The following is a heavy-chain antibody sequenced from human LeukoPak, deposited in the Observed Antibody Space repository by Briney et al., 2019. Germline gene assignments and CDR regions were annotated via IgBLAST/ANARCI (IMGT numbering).Heavy chain of an antibody. CDR3: ARGLGYCSSTSCPGDY. J-gene: IGHJ4*02. D-gene: IGHD2-2*01. CDR1: GYTFTSYD. Sequence: GASVKVSCKASGYTFTSYDINWVRQATGQGLEWMGWMNPNSGNTGYAQKFQGRVTITRNTSISTAYMELSSLRSEDTAVYYCARGLGYCSSTSCPGDYWGQGTLVTVSS. V-gene: IGHV1-8*03. CDR2: MNPNSGNT.